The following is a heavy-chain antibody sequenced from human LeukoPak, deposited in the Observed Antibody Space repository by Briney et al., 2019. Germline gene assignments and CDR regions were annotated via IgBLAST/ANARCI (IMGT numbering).Heavy chain of an antibody. D-gene: IGHD3-22*01. J-gene: IGHJ4*02. V-gene: IGHV4-39*01. Sequence: SKTLSLTCTVSGGSISSSSYYWGWIRQPPGKGLEWIGSICYSGSTYYNPSLKSRVTISVDTSKNQFSLKLSSVTAADTAVYYCARAGLFDYDSVGYYHIDYWGQGTLVTVSS. CDR2: ICYSGST. CDR3: ARAGLFDYDSVGYYHIDY. CDR1: GGSISSSSYY.